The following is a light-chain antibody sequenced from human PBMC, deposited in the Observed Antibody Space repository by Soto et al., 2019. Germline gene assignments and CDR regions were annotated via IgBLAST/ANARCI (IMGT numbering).Light chain of an antibody. CDR3: SSYTTSSTLV. V-gene: IGLV2-14*01. CDR2: EVR. CDR1: NRDVGSYNL. Sequence: QSALTQPASVSGSPGQSITIACNGTNRDVGSYNLGSWYQQRPGEAPKLIISEVRNRPSGISYRFTGSKSGNTASLTISGLQAEDEADYYCSSYTTSSTLVFGGGTKVTV. J-gene: IGLJ3*02.